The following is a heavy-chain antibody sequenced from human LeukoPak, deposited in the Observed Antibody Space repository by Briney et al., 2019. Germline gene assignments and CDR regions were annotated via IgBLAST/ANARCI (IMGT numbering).Heavy chain of an antibody. CDR3: ATELY. J-gene: IGHJ4*02. D-gene: IGHD1-26*01. Sequence: GGSLRLSCAPSGFTFSSSAMHWVRQAPDKGLEWVAVISYDGSNKYYADSVKGRFTISRDNSKNTLYLQMNSLRADDTAVYYCATELYWGQGTLVTVSS. CDR1: GFTFSSSA. CDR2: ISYDGSNK. V-gene: IGHV3-30-3*01.